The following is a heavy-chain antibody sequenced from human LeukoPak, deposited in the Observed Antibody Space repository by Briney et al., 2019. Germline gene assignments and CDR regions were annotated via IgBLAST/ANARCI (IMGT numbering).Heavy chain of an antibody. D-gene: IGHD6-13*01. V-gene: IGHV3-23*01. J-gene: IGHJ4*02. CDR1: GDTFSSYA. CDR3: AKDSFSSSWYSPFDY. Sequence: PGESLKISCKGSGDTFSSYAMSWVRQAPGKGLEWVSAISGSGGSTYYADSVKGRFTISRDNSKNTLYLQMNSLRAEDTAVYYCAKDSFSSSWYSPFDYWGQGTLVTVSS. CDR2: ISGSGGST.